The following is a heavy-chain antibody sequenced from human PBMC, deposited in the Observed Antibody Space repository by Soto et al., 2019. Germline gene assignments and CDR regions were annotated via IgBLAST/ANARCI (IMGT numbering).Heavy chain of an antibody. J-gene: IGHJ1*01. V-gene: IGHV4-34*01. CDR1: GGSFSGYF. Sequence: QVQLHQWGAGLLKPSDTLSLTCAVYGGSFSGYFWPWIRQPPGKGLEWIGEINHSGNTNYSPSLKSRVTTSLDTSKNQFSLKLSSVTAADTAVYYCARGLRDSSGYYHAHYFQHWGQGTLVTVSS. D-gene: IGHD3-22*01. CDR2: INHSGNT. CDR3: ARGLRDSSGYYHAHYFQH.